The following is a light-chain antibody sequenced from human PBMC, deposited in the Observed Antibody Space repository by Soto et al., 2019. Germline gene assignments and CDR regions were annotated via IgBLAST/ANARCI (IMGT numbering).Light chain of an antibody. Sequence: DIQMTQSPATLSASVGDRVTITCRASQSISSWLAWYQQKPGKVPKLLIDDASSLESGVPSTFSGSGSGTDFTLNTTSLPPADLATYYCQQYNTCPWTFGQGTKVEIK. J-gene: IGKJ1*01. CDR2: DAS. CDR3: QQYNTCPWT. CDR1: QSISSW. V-gene: IGKV1-5*01.